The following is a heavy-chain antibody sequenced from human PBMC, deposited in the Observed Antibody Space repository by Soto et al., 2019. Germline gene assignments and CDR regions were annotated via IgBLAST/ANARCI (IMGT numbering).Heavy chain of an antibody. Sequence: ASVKVSCKASGYSFSSYAMHWVRQAPGQRLEWMGWINAGNGNTKYSQKFQGRVTITRDTSTSTAYMELGSLRSEDTAVYYCARGGGIVVVTAPYDYWGQGTLVTVSS. J-gene: IGHJ4*02. V-gene: IGHV1-3*01. D-gene: IGHD2-21*02. CDR1: GYSFSSYA. CDR3: ARGGGIVVVTAPYDY. CDR2: INAGNGNT.